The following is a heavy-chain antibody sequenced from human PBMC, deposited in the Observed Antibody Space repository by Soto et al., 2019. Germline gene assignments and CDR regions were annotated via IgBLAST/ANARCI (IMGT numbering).Heavy chain of an antibody. V-gene: IGHV3-30-3*01. CDR2: ISYDGSNK. Sequence: QVQLVESGGGVVQPGRSLRLSCAASGFTFSSYAMHWVRQAPGKGLEWVAVISYDGSNKYYADSVKGRFTISRDNSKNTLYLQMNSLRAEDTAVYYCARAVLVPAATPTFDYWGQGTLVTVSS. J-gene: IGHJ4*02. CDR1: GFTFSSYA. CDR3: ARAVLVPAATPTFDY. D-gene: IGHD2-2*01.